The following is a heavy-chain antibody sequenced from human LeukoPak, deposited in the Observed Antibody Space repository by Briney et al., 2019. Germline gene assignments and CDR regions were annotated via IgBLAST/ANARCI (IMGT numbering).Heavy chain of an antibody. CDR1: GFSVSSNY. J-gene: IGHJ4*02. D-gene: IGHD3-9*01. V-gene: IGHV3-53*01. CDR3: AREDILTGFDY. Sequence: GGSLRLSCAASGFSVSSNYMSWVRQAPGKGLEWVSVIYSGGSTYYADSVKGRFTISRDNSKNTLYLQMNSLRAEDTAVYYCAREDILTGFDYWGQGTLVTVSS. CDR2: IYSGGST.